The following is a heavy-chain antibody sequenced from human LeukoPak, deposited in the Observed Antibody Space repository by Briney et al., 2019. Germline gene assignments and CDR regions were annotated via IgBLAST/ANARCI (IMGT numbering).Heavy chain of an antibody. CDR1: GXTFSSYE. Sequence: QPGGSLRLSCAASGXTFSSYEMNWVRQAPGKGLEWVSYISSSGSTIYYADSVKGRFTISRDNAKNSLYLQMNSLRAEDTAVYYCARRYSSGWRNDYWGQGTLVTVSS. CDR3: ARRYSSGWRNDY. CDR2: ISSSGSTI. V-gene: IGHV3-48*03. J-gene: IGHJ4*02. D-gene: IGHD6-19*01.